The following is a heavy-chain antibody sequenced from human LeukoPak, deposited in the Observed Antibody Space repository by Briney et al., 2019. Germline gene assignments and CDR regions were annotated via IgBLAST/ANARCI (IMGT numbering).Heavy chain of an antibody. CDR2: FSGCGGST. D-gene: IGHD3-9*01. V-gene: IGHV3-23*01. CDR1: GFTFSSYA. J-gene: IGHJ4*02. Sequence: PGGSLRLSCAASGFTFSSYAMSWVRQAPGEGLEWVSAFSGCGGSTYYADSVKGRFTISRDNSKNTLYLQMNSLRAEDTAVYYCAKYVFRYFVGPHWGQGTLVTVSS. CDR3: AKYVFRYFVGPH.